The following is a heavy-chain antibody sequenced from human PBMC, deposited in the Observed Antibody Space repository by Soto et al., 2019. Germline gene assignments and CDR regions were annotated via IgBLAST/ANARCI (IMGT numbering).Heavy chain of an antibody. V-gene: IGHV3-33*01. CDR2: IWYDGSKK. D-gene: IGHD4-17*01. CDR3: ARGRGGDYGGNSGDYDY. CDR1: GFTFSGHG. Sequence: QVQLVESGGGVVQPGTSLRLSCAASGFTFSGHGMHWVRQAPGKGLEWMAVIWYDGSKKYYGDSVKGRFTISRDNSKNTLFLQMNSLRVEDTAVYYCARGRGGDYGGNSGDYDYWGQGTLVTVSS. J-gene: IGHJ4*02.